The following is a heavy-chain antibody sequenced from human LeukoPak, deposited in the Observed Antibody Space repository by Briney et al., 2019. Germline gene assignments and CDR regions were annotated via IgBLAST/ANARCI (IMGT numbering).Heavy chain of an antibody. CDR3: ARIRRGSSSWYYFDS. J-gene: IGHJ4*02. CDR2: ISSSSSYI. Sequence: GGSLRLSCAASGFTFSDYYMSWIRQAPGKGLQWVSSISSSSSYISYADSVKGRFTISRDNAKNSLYLQMNSLRAEDTAVYYCARIRRGSSSWYYFDSWGQGTLVTVSS. V-gene: IGHV3-11*06. CDR1: GFTFSDYY. D-gene: IGHD6-13*01.